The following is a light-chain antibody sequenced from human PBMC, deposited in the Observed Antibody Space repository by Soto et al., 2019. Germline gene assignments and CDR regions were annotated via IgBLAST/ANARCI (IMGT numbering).Light chain of an antibody. V-gene: IGKV1-9*01. J-gene: IGKJ1*01. CDR2: DAS. CDR1: QGISSS. Sequence: IQLTQSPSFLSASVGDRVTITCRASQGISSSLAWYQQKPGKAPNLLIYDASTLQSGVPSRVSGSGSGTEFTLTISSLQPEDFATYYCQHYNSYSEAFGQGTKVDIK. CDR3: QHYNSYSEA.